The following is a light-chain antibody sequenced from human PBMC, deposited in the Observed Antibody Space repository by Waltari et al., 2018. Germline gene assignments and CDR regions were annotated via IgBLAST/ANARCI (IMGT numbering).Light chain of an antibody. CDR1: QRVFFSSTNKNY. V-gene: IGKV4-1*01. Sequence: DIVMTQSPDSLAVSLGERATINCRASQRVFFSSTNKNYLAWYQKKPVQPPRLLIYWASIRQSGGHERFSGSGFGTDFTLTISSLQAEDVAVYYCQEYYSTPRTFGQGTRV. CDR3: QEYYSTPRT. CDR2: WAS. J-gene: IGKJ1*01.